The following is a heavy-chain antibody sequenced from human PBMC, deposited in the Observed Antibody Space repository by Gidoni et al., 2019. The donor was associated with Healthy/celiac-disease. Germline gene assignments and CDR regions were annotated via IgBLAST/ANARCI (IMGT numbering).Heavy chain of an antibody. CDR2: IYDSGST. V-gene: IGHV4-59*01. J-gene: IGHJ4*02. CDR3: ARELRGGGFDY. CDR1: GGSISSYY. D-gene: IGHD3-16*01. Sequence: QVQLQESGPGLVKPSETLSLTCTVSGGSISSYYWSWIRQPPGKGLEWIGYIYDSGSTNYNPSLKSRVTISVEKSKNQFSRKLSSGTAGDTAGYYCARELRGGGFDYWGQGTLVTVSS.